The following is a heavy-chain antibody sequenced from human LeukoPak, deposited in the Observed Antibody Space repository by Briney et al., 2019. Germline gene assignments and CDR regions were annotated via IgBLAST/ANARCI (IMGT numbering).Heavy chain of an antibody. D-gene: IGHD6-13*01. Sequence: SETLSLTCAVYGGSFSGYYWSWIRQPPGKGLEWIGEINHSGSTNYNPSLKSRVTISVDTSKNQFSLKLSSVTAADTAVYYCGRGGGSSWYYFYYFYYWGQGKLVTVSS. CDR2: INHSGST. CDR1: GGSFSGYY. J-gene: IGHJ4*02. V-gene: IGHV4-34*01. CDR3: GRGGGSSWYYFYYFYY.